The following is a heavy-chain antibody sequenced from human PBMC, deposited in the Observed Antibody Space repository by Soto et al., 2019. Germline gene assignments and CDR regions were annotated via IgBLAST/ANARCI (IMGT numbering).Heavy chain of an antibody. J-gene: IGHJ2*01. V-gene: IGHV1-58*02. CDR3: SAGVLSGYAHWYFDL. CDR1: GFTFTSSA. CDR2: IVVGSGNT. D-gene: IGHD5-12*01. Sequence: QMQLVQSGPEVKKPGTSVKVSCKASGFTFTSSAMQWVRQARGQRLEWIGWIVVGSGNTNYAQKFQERVTITRDMSTSTAYMELSSLRSQVTAVYYCSAGVLSGYAHWYFDLWGLGTLVTVSS.